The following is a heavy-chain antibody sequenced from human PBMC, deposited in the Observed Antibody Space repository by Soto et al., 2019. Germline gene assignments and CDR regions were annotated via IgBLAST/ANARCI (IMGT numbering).Heavy chain of an antibody. CDR3: AKDPFLESPSAY. D-gene: IGHD3-3*01. CDR1: GFTFSSYA. CDR2: ISGSGGST. J-gene: IGHJ4*02. Sequence: GALRLSCAASGFTFSSYAMSWVRQAPGKGLEWVSAISGSGGSTYYADSVKGRFTISRDNSKNTLYLQMNSLRAEDTAVYYCAKDPFLESPSAYWGQGTLVTVSS. V-gene: IGHV3-23*01.